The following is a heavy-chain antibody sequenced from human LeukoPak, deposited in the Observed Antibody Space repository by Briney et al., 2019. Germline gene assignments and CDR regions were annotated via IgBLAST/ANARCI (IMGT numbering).Heavy chain of an antibody. CDR2: ITNSGSTR. V-gene: IGHV3-48*04. D-gene: IGHD2-2*03. J-gene: IGHJ4*02. Sequence: GGSLRLSCAASGFTFSTYSMNWVRQAPGEGLEWISHITNSGSTRYYADSVKGRFTVSRDNDQHSLYLQMNSLRADDTAVYYCARDWIWWGQGTLVTVSS. CDR1: GFTFSTYS. CDR3: ARDWIW.